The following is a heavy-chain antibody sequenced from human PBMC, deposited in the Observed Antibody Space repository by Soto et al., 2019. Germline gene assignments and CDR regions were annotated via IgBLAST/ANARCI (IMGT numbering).Heavy chain of an antibody. CDR2: IKQDGSEK. D-gene: IGHD2-15*01. J-gene: IGHJ6*03. V-gene: IGHV3-7*01. Sequence: PGGSLRLSCAASGFTFSSYWMSWVRQAPGKGLEWVANIKQDGSEKYYVDSVKGRFTISRDNAKNSLYLQMNSLRAGDTAVYYCARRELSEDCSGGSCYIVYYYYYMDVWGKGTTVTVSS. CDR3: ARRELSEDCSGGSCYIVYYYYYMDV. CDR1: GFTFSSYW.